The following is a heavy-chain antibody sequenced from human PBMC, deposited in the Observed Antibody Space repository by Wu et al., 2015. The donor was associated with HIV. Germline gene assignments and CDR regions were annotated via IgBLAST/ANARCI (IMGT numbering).Heavy chain of an antibody. CDR2: ITPMFGTT. D-gene: IGHD1-26*01. CDR3: ARDADGIVGAKIGRYFDV. Sequence: QVHLVQSGAEVKKPGSSVKVSCETSGRTFTMHAINWVRQAPGKGLEWMGRITPMFGTTKYAQKFQGRVTLTTDTSTRTAYMELRSLRSDDTAVYYCARDADGIVGAKIGRYFDVWGRGSLVRVSS. J-gene: IGHJ2*01. V-gene: IGHV1-69*05. CDR1: GRTFTMHA.